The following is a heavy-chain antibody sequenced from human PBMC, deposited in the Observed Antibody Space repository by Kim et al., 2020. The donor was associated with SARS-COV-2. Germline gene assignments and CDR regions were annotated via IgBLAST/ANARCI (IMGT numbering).Heavy chain of an antibody. V-gene: IGHV1-18*01. D-gene: IGHD3-9*01. J-gene: IGHJ6*02. Sequence: ASVKVSCKASGYTFTSYGISWVRQAPGQGLEWMGWISAYNGNTNYAQKLQGRVTMTTDTSTSTAYMELRSLRSDDTAVYYCARDFESLTGYYWVSYYYGMDVWGQGTTVTVSS. CDR2: ISAYNGNT. CDR1: GYTFTSYG. CDR3: ARDFESLTGYYWVSYYYGMDV.